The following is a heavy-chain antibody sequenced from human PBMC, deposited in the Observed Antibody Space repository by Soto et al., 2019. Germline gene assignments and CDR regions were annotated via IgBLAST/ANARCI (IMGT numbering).Heavy chain of an antibody. CDR3: AKAVRFLALEDYYYGMDV. Sequence: LRLSCAASGFTFDDYAMHWVRQAPGKGLEWVSGISWNSGSIGYADSVKGRFTISRDNAKNSLYLQMNSLRAEDTALYYCAKAVRFLALEDYYYGMDVWGQGTTVTVSS. CDR1: GFTFDDYA. J-gene: IGHJ6*02. CDR2: ISWNSGSI. V-gene: IGHV3-9*01. D-gene: IGHD3-3*01.